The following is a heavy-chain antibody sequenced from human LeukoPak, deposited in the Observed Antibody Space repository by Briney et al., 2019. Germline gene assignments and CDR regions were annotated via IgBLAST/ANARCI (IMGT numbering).Heavy chain of an antibody. V-gene: IGHV4-59*01. CDR3: ARSSGHSYGDFDY. CDR1: GGSFSGYY. CDR2: THHSGST. D-gene: IGHD5-18*01. J-gene: IGHJ4*02. Sequence: SETLSLTCAVYGGSFSGYYWSWIRQPPGKGLEWIGYTHHSGSTSYNPSLKSRITISLDTSNNQFSLKLSSVTAADTAVYYCARSSGHSYGDFDYWGQGTLVTVSS.